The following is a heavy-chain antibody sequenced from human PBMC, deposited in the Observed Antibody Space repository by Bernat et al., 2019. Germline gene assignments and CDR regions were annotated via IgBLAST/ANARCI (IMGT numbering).Heavy chain of an antibody. CDR3: ARGFCSGGSCYWYFDL. V-gene: IGHV3-48*01. Sequence: EVQLVESGGGLVQPGGSLRLSCAASGFTFSSYGMNWVRQAPGKGLEWVSYISSSSSTMYYADSVKGRFTISRDNAKNSLYLQMNSLRAEDTAVYYCARGFCSGGSCYWYFDLWGRGTLVTVSS. J-gene: IGHJ2*01. CDR1: GFTFSSYG. D-gene: IGHD2-15*01. CDR2: ISSSSSTM.